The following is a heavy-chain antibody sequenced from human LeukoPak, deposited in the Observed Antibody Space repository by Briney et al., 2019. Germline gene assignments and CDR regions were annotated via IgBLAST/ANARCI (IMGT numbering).Heavy chain of an antibody. CDR1: GGSITRYD. D-gene: IGHD3-22*01. Sequence: PSETLSLTCTVSGGSITRYDWNWIRQPAGQGLEWLGRVYSSGVGNYNPSLTSRVTMSVDTSKNQFSLKLTSLTAADTAVYYCAREEFLHEIDSSGYFVYWGQGTLVTVSS. V-gene: IGHV4-4*07. J-gene: IGHJ4*02. CDR3: AREEFLHEIDSSGYFVY. CDR2: VYSSGVG.